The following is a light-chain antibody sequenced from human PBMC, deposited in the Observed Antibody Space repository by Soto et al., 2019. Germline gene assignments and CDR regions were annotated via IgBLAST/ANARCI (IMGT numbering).Light chain of an antibody. V-gene: IGKV1-5*01. CDR2: GAS. CDR3: EQYQSYSWT. CDR1: QNINIW. Sequence: DIQMPQSPSPLSASVGDRVTPTCPASQNINIWVAWYQQKPGKAPKLLMYGASSLESGVPSRCSGSGSGTEFTLTIKSLQPDDFATYYCEQYQSYSWTFGQGTKVDIK. J-gene: IGKJ1*01.